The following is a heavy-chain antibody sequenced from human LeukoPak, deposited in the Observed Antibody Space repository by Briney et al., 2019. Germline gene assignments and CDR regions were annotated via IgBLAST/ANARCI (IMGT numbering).Heavy chain of an antibody. D-gene: IGHD3-3*01. CDR1: SYTFTSYG. Sequence: ASVKVSCKASSYTFTSYGISWVRQAPGQGLEWMGWISAYNGNTNYAQKLQGRVTMTTDTSTSTAYMELRSLRSDDTAVYYCARTFAGLLEWLWSAEDYWGQGTLVTVSS. V-gene: IGHV1-18*01. CDR3: ARTFAGLLEWLWSAEDY. J-gene: IGHJ4*02. CDR2: ISAYNGNT.